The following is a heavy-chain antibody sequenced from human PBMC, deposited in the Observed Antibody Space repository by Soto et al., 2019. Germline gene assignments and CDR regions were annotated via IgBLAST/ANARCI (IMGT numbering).Heavy chain of an antibody. CDR3: ARVGDYYGSGSYKVDY. J-gene: IGHJ4*02. D-gene: IGHD3-10*01. Sequence: PSETLSLTCAVSGGSISSGGYSWSWIRQPPGKGLEWIGYIYHSGSTYYNPSLKSRVTISVDRSKNQFSLKLSSVTAADTAVYYCARVGDYYGSGSYKVDYWGQGTLVTVSS. CDR1: GGSISSGGYS. CDR2: IYHSGST. V-gene: IGHV4-30-2*01.